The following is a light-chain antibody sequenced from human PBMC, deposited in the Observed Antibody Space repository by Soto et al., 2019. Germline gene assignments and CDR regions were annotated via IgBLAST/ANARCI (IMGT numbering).Light chain of an antibody. Sequence: QSALTQPASVSGSPGQSITISCTGTSSDVGGYNYVSWYQQHPDKAPKLMIYEVSNRPSGVSNRFSGSKSGNTASLTISGLQAEYEADYYCSSYTSSSTYVFGTGTKVTVL. CDR3: SSYTSSSTYV. CDR1: SSDVGGYNY. V-gene: IGLV2-14*01. CDR2: EVS. J-gene: IGLJ1*01.